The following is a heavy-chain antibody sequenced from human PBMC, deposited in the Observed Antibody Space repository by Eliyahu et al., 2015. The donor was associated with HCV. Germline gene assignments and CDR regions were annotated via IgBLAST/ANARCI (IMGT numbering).Heavy chain of an antibody. Sequence: EVQLLESGGGLVQPGGSLRLSCAAAGFXFNDXAMSWVRQAPGKGLXGVSALSGSGSNTHYADSVKGRFTSRDNSKNTLYLQMNSLRADDTAVYYCAKVRGYSGYDLFDYWGQGTLVTVSS. V-gene: IGHV3-23*01. CDR1: GFXFNDXA. CDR3: AKVRGYSGYDLFDY. CDR2: LSGSGSNT. D-gene: IGHD5-12*01. J-gene: IGHJ4*02.